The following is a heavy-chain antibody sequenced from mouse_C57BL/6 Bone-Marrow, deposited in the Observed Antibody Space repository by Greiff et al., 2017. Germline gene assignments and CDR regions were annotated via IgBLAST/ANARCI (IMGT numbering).Heavy chain of an antibody. CDR2: IYPGSGST. V-gene: IGHV1-55*01. CDR3: AIWGY. J-gene: IGHJ2*01. CDR1: GFNIKDDY. D-gene: IGHD1-1*02. Sequence: QVHVKQSGAELVRPGASVKLSCTASGFNIKDDYMHWVKQRPGQGLEWIGDIYPGSGSTNYNEKFKSKATLTVDTSSSTAYMQLSSLTSEDSAVYYCAIWGYWGQGTTLTVSS.